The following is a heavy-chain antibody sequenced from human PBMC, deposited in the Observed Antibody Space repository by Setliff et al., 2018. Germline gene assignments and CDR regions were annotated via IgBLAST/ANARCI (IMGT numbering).Heavy chain of an antibody. Sequence: PSETLSLTCTLSGGSIRGFYWNWIRQPPGKELEWIGYXXXXXXXXXXXXXXXSLDNRVXXSVDTSKNQFSLEMTSITAADAAVYHCARARWTGGYYSGDNYYMDVWGKGTTVTVSS. D-gene: IGHD3-22*01. J-gene: IGHJ6*03. CDR3: ARARWTGGYYSGDNYYMDV. V-gene: IGHV4-59*08. CDR2: XXXXXXXXXXX. CDR1: GGSIRGFY.